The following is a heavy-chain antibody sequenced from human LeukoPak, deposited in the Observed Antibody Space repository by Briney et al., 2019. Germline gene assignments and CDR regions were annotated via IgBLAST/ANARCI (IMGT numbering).Heavy chain of an antibody. CDR2: TYQSGST. V-gene: IGHV4-38-2*01. CDR3: ASPGGAVAIEYFHY. Sequence: SETLSLTCGVSGSSISSGHYWGWIRQPPGKGLEWIGSTYQSGSTYYNPSLKSRVTVSLDTSKNQFSLRLSSVTAADTAVYYCASPGGAVAIEYFHYWGQGTLVTVSS. CDR1: GSSISSGHY. J-gene: IGHJ4*02. D-gene: IGHD2/OR15-2a*01.